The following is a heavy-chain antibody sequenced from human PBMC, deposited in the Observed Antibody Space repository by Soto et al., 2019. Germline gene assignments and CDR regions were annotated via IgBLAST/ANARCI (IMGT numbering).Heavy chain of an antibody. CDR2: ISYDGSNK. CDR3: ASRDGYSHYFDY. CDR1: GFTFSSYA. J-gene: IGHJ4*02. D-gene: IGHD2-15*01. Sequence: QVQLVESGGGVVQPGRSLRLSCAASGFTFSSYAMHWVRQAPGKGLEWVAVISYDGSNKYYADAVKGRFTICRDNSKNTRYLQMNSLRAEDTAVSYCASRDGYSHYFDYSGQGTLVTVSS. V-gene: IGHV3-30-3*01.